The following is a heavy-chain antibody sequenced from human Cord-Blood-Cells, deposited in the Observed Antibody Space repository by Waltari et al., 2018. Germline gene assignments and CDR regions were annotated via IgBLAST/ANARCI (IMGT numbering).Heavy chain of an antibody. J-gene: IGHJ3*02. CDR2: IIPIFGTA. Sequence: QVQLVQSGAEVKKPGSSVKVSCKASGGTFSSYAISWVRQAPGQGLGWMGGIIPIFGTANYAQKFQGRVTITADESTSTAYMELSSLRSEDTAVYYCARSPRDYSNYKDAFDIWGQGTMVTVSS. V-gene: IGHV1-69*01. D-gene: IGHD4-4*01. CDR3: ARSPRDYSNYKDAFDI. CDR1: GGTFSSYA.